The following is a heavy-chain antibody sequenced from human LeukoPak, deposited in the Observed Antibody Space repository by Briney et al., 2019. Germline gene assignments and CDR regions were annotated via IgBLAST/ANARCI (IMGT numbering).Heavy chain of an antibody. Sequence: GASVKVSCKASGYTFTSNDINWVRQATRQGLEWMGWMNPNSGNTGYAQKFQGRVAMTRNTSISTAYMKLSSLRSEDTAVYYCARGTVCGSGGKCSGSWYYDYWGQGTLVTVSS. D-gene: IGHD6-13*01. CDR3: ARGTVCGSGGKCSGSWYYDY. J-gene: IGHJ4*02. CDR1: GYTFTSND. V-gene: IGHV1-8*01. CDR2: MNPNSGNT.